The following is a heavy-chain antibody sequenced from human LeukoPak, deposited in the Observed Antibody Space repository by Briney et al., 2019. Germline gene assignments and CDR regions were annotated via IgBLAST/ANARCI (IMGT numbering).Heavy chain of an antibody. D-gene: IGHD4/OR15-4a*01. Sequence: PGGSLRLSCVDSGVTFSSNNMNWVRQAPGKGLEWLSFISDKGHVIYYADSLKGRFTISRDNAKNSLFLQMNSLRDEDTAVYYCARGAGSSWFYHWGQGTLVTVSS. CDR3: ARGAGSSWFYH. V-gene: IGHV3-48*02. J-gene: IGHJ5*02. CDR2: ISDKGHVI. CDR1: GVTFSSNN.